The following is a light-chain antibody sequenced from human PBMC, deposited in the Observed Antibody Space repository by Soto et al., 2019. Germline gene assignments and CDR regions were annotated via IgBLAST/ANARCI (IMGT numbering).Light chain of an antibody. CDR1: QSVSSSY. CDR3: QQYGSSPRYT. CDR2: GAS. J-gene: IGKJ2*01. V-gene: IGKV3-20*01. Sequence: EIVLTQSPGTLSLSPGERATLSCRASQSVSSSYLAWYQQKPGQAPRLLIYGASSRATGIPDRFSGSGSGTDFTLTISGLGPEDFAVYYCQQYGSSPRYTFGQGTKLEIK.